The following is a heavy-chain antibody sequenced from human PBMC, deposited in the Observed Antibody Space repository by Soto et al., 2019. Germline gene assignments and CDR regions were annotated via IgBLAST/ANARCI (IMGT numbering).Heavy chain of an antibody. V-gene: IGHV3-30*18. J-gene: IGHJ4*02. CDR2: ISYDGSNK. D-gene: IGHD6-6*01. CDR1: GFTFSSYG. CDR3: AKEGGPYSSSSEVDY. Sequence: GGSLRLSCAASGFTFSSYGMHWVRQAPGKGLEWVAVISYDGSNKYYADSVKGRFTISRDNSKNTLYLQMNSLRAEDTAVYYCAKEGGPYSSSSEVDYWGQGTLVTVSP.